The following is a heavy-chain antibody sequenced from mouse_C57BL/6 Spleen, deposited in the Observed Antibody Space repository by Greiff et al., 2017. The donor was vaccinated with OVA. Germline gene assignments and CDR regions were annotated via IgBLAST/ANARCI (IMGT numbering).Heavy chain of an antibody. J-gene: IGHJ4*01. CDR2: IWSGGST. CDR3: ARNEGTGPYAMDY. Sequence: VQLQQSGPGLVQPSQSLSITCTVSGFSLTSYGVHWVRQSPGKGLEWLGVIWSGGSTAYNAAFISRLSISKDNTKSQVFFKMNSLQAYDTAIYYCARNEGTGPYAMDYWGQGTSVTVSS. V-gene: IGHV2-2*01. D-gene: IGHD4-1*01. CDR1: GFSLTSYG.